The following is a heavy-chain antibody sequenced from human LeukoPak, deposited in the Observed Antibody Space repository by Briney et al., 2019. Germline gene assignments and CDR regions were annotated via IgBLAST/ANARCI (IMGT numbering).Heavy chain of an antibody. CDR3: ATVVSVGYYYYVMDF. Sequence: GGSLRLSCAASGFTFANVWMSWVRRAPGKGLEWVGRIKSKTDGGATDYAAPVKGRFTISRDDSKNTLFLQMNSLKTEDAAVYYCATVVSVGYYYYVMDFWGQGTTVTVSS. CDR1: GFTFANVW. D-gene: IGHD1-26*01. V-gene: IGHV3-15*01. CDR2: IKSKTDGGAT. J-gene: IGHJ6*02.